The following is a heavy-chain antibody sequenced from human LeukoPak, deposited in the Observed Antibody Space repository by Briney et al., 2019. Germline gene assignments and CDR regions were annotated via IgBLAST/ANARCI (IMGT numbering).Heavy chain of an antibody. J-gene: IGHJ4*02. D-gene: IGHD6-6*01. CDR1: GGSVSSGSYY. V-gene: IGHV4-61*01. Sequence: SETLSLTCTVSGGSVSSGSYYWSWIRQPPGKGLEWIGYIYYSGSTNYNPSLKSRVTISVDTSKNQFSLKLSSVTAADTAVYYCARVSYSSSSDFDYWGQGTLVTVSS. CDR3: ARVSYSSSSDFDY. CDR2: IYYSGST.